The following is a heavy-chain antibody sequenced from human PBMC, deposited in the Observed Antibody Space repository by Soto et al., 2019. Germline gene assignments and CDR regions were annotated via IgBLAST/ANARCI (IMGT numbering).Heavy chain of an antibody. CDR3: ARLGGVDGALWFDY. D-gene: IGHD1-26*01. Sequence: QVQLRESGPRLVKPSETLSLTCTVSGGSISGGYYWTWIRQHPGKGLEWIGYIYYSGSTYYTPSPKSRITISVDTSKNQFSLRLSSVTAAETALYYCARLGGVDGALWFDYWGQGTLVTVSS. CDR1: GGSISGGYY. J-gene: IGHJ4*02. V-gene: IGHV4-31*03. CDR2: IYYSGST.